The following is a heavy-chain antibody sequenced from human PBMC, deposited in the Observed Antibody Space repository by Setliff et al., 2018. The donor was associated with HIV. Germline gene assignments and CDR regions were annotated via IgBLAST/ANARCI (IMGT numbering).Heavy chain of an antibody. Sequence: PGGSLRLSCAASGFTFSTFWMGWVRQAPGKGREWVAHIKPDGSSKKYVDSVKGRFTISRDNAKDSLYLQMHSLRAEDTAVYYCVRWGLPYGIDAWGQGTLVTV. CDR3: VRWGLPYGIDA. V-gene: IGHV3-7*01. CDR2: IKPDGSSK. D-gene: IGHD3-16*01. J-gene: IGHJ4*02. CDR1: GFTFSTFW.